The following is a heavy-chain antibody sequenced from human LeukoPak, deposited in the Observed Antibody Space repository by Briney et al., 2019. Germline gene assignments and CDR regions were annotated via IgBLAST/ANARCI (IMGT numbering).Heavy chain of an antibody. J-gene: IGHJ4*02. D-gene: IGHD6-19*01. CDR1: GFTFSNAW. Sequence: PGGSLRLSCAASGFTFSNAWMNWVRQAPGKGLEWVGRIKSKTDGETTDYAAPVRGRFTISRDDSKTTLYLQMNSLKTEDTAIYYCTAGAYSSGWLFDYWGQGTLVTVST. CDR3: TAGAYSSGWLFDY. V-gene: IGHV3-15*01. CDR2: IKSKTDGETT.